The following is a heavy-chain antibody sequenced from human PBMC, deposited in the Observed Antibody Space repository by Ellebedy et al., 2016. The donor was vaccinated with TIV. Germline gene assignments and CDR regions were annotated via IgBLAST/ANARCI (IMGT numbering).Heavy chain of an antibody. CDR2: VRYDGSKT. CDR3: VKGLWFGERGC. CDR1: GFTFSSYG. J-gene: IGHJ4*02. D-gene: IGHD3-10*01. V-gene: IGHV3-30*02. Sequence: GESLKISCEASGFTFSSYGLHWVRQAPGKGLEWVAFVRYDGSKTYYADSVKGRFTISRDNSKNMLYLQMNSLRDEDTAVYYCVKGLWFGERGCWGQGTLVTVSS.